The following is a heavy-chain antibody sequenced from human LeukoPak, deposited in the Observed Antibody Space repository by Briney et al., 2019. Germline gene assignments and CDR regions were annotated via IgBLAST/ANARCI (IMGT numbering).Heavy chain of an antibody. V-gene: IGHV4-39*07. J-gene: IGHJ4*02. CDR3: ARLSRSYYGGNTFDY. Sequence: SETLSLTCTVSGGSISSSSYYWGWIRQPPGKGLEWMGNIYYTGSTYYNPSLKSRVTISVDTSKNQFSLKLSSVTAADTAVYYCARLSRSYYGGNTFDYWGQGTLVTVSS. D-gene: IGHD4-23*01. CDR2: IYYTGST. CDR1: GGSISSSSYY.